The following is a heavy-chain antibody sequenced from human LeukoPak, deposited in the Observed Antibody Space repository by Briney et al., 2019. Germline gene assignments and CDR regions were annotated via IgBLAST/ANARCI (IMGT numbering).Heavy chain of an antibody. V-gene: IGHV1-18*01. J-gene: IGHJ4*02. D-gene: IGHD5-18*01. CDR3: ARDNSGYSYGTRYFDY. CDR2: ISAYNGNT. Sequence: ASVKVSCKASGYTFTSYGISWVRQAPGQGLEWMGWISAYNGNTNYAQKLQGRVTMTTDTSTSTAYMELRSLRSDDTAVYYCARDNSGYSYGTRYFDYWGQGTLVTVSS. CDR1: GYTFTSYG.